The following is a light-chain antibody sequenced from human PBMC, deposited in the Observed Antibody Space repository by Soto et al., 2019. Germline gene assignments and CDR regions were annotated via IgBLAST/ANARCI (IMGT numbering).Light chain of an antibody. J-gene: IGKJ1*01. V-gene: IGKV1-5*03. Sequence: DLQRTPSPSTRSVSVGGIVTIAGRASQTISSWLAWYQQKPGKDPKLLIYKAYTLKSGVPSRFSGSGSGTEFTLTIRSLQPDDFATYYCQHYNSYSEAFGKGTTVDIK. CDR2: KAY. CDR1: QTISSW. CDR3: QHYNSYSEA.